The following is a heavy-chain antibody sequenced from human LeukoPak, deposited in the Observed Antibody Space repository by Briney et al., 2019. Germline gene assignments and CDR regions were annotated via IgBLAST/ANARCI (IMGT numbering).Heavy chain of an antibody. CDR1: GYSISSGYF. V-gene: IGHV4-38-2*02. D-gene: IGHD3-3*01. J-gene: IGHJ5*02. Sequence: SETLSLTCTVSGYSISSGYFWGWIRQPPGKGLEWIGSIYYSGSTYYNPSLKSRVTISVDTSKNQFSLKLSSVTAADTAVYYCAGGGVPAYDFWSGYPYHNWFDPWGQGTLVTVSS. CDR3: AGGGVPAYDFWSGYPYHNWFDP. CDR2: IYYSGST.